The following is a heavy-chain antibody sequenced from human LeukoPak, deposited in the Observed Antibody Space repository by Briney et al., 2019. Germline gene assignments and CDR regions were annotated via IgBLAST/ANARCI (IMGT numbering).Heavy chain of an antibody. Sequence: PGGSLRLSCAASGFTFSSYAMSWVRQAPGKGLEWVSAISGSGSNTYYADSVKGRFTISRDNSQNTLYLQMNSQRAEDTAVYYCAKTGDYFDSSGYYRPDAFDIWGRGTMVTVSS. CDR1: GFTFSSYA. D-gene: IGHD3-22*01. CDR2: ISGSGSNT. CDR3: AKTGDYFDSSGYYRPDAFDI. J-gene: IGHJ3*02. V-gene: IGHV3-23*01.